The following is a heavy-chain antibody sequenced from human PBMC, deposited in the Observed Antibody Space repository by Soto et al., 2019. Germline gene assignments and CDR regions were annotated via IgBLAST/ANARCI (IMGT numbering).Heavy chain of an antibody. J-gene: IGHJ6*02. D-gene: IGHD6-13*01. Sequence: GRSLRLSCAASVFTFSNHGMHFVRQAPGDGLDWVTVISYDASNKYYADAVRGRFTTSRDNSKNTLYLYMNSLRPEHTAVYYCAKLDDRGHSRSLFGMDVWGQGT. CDR2: ISYDASNK. CDR3: AKLDDRGHSRSLFGMDV. V-gene: IGHV3-30*18. CDR1: VFTFSNHG.